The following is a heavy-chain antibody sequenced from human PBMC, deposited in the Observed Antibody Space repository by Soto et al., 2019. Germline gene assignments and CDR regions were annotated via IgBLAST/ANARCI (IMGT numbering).Heavy chain of an antibody. CDR3: AREYSDFYFDY. Sequence: QVQLQESGPGLVKPSGTLSLTCVVSGDSISSDYWWNWVRQSPGKGLEWIGGIYHNGNTNYSPSLKSRVTISVDNSKNQFSLKLTSVTAADTAVYYCAREYSDFYFDYWGQGTLVTVSS. CDR1: GDSISSDYW. CDR2: IYHNGNT. D-gene: IGHD4-17*01. J-gene: IGHJ4*02. V-gene: IGHV4-4*02.